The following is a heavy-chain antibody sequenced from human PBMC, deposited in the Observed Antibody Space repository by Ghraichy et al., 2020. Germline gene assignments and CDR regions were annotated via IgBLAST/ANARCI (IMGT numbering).Heavy chain of an antibody. CDR2: IYYSGST. CDR1: GGSISSYY. V-gene: IGHV4-59*01. D-gene: IGHD2-15*01. J-gene: IGHJ4*02. CDR3: ARGPYCSGGSCYSPFDY. Sequence: SETLSLTCTVSGGSISSYYWSWIRQPPGKGLEWIGYIYYSGSTNYNPSLKSRVTISVDTSKNQFSLKLSTVTAADTAVYYCARGPYCSGGSCYSPFDYWGQGTLVTVSS.